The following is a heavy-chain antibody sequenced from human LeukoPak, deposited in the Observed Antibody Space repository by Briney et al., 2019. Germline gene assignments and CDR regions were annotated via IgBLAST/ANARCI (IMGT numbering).Heavy chain of an antibody. V-gene: IGHV4-34*01. CDR2: INHSGST. J-gene: IGHJ4*02. CDR3: ARGPNVWGKRDY. Sequence: SETLSLTCTVSGGSISSYYWSWIRQPPGKGLEWIGEINHSGSTNYNPSLKSRVTISVDTSKNQFSLKLSSVTAADTAVYYCARGPNVWGKRDYWGQGTLVTVSS. D-gene: IGHD3-16*01. CDR1: GGSISSYY.